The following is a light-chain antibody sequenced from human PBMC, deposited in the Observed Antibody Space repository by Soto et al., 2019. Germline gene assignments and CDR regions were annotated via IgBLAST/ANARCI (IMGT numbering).Light chain of an antibody. V-gene: IGKV1-12*01. J-gene: IGKJ1*01. CDR3: QQANSFPWT. CDR1: QAIYNW. CDR2: AAS. Sequence: DLQMTQSPSSVSASVGDRVTITCRASQAIYNWLAWYQVKPGKAPKLLIYAASSLHSGVPSRFSGSGSGTDFTLTISSLQSEDFASYYCQQANSFPWTFGQGTKVEIK.